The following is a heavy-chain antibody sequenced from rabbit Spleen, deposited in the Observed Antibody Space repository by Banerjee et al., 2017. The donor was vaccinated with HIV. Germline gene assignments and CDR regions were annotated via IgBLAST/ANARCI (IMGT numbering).Heavy chain of an antibody. Sequence: QEQLVESGGGLVQPGGSLKLSCTASGFSFSNKAVMCWVRQAPGKGLEWIECINTVTGKSIDASWAKGRFIMTRTSSTTVTMQMTSLTAADTATYFFVRDGDSRGSRFYFDVWGQGTLVTVS. D-gene: IGHD1-1*01. V-gene: IGHV1S45*01. J-gene: IGHJ6*01. CDR2: INTVTGKS. CDR1: GFSFSNKAV. CDR3: VRDGDSRGSRFYFDV.